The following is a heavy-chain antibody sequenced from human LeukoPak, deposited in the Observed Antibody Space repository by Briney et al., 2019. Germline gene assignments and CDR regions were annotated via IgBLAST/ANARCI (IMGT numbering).Heavy chain of an antibody. CDR3: ARNSSDCSSTSCYHSPPYTSSAKRYNWFDP. J-gene: IGHJ5*02. D-gene: IGHD2-2*01. CDR2: IYYSGTT. Sequence: SETLSLTCTVSGDSISSSSYYWGWIRQPPGRGLEWIGSIYYSGTTVSNPSLKSQVTISVDPSHSPFSLQLTSVTAADTAVYYCARNSSDCSSTSCYHSPPYTSSAKRYNWFDPGGHGTLVTVSS. CDR1: GDSISSSSYY. V-gene: IGHV4-39*01.